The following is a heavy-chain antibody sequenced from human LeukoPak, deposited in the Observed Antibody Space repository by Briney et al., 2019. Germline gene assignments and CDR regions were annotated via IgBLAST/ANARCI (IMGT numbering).Heavy chain of an antibody. CDR3: ARRWVYDKRAFDA. J-gene: IGHJ3*01. CDR2: IYYTGTT. Sequence: SETLSLTCTVSGGSISGTYYWSWIRQPPGKGLEWIGYIYYTGTTDSNPSLKSRVTMSLDTSKNQFSLNLSSVTAADTAVYYCARRWVYDKRAFDAWGQGTMVTVSS. D-gene: IGHD3-16*01. CDR1: GGSISGTYY. V-gene: IGHV4-59*08.